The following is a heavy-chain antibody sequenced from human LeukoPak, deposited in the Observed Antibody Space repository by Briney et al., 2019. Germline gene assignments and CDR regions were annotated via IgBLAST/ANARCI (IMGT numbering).Heavy chain of an antibody. CDR1: GYTFTGYY. CDR2: INPNSGGT. CDR3: ASLDYGDYVSFDY. D-gene: IGHD4-17*01. Sequence: ASVKVSCTASGYTFTGYYMHWVRQAPGQGLEWMGWINPNSGGTNYAQKFQGRVTMTRDTSISTAYMELSRLRSDDTAVYYCASLDYGDYVSFDYWGQGTLVTVSS. V-gene: IGHV1-2*02. J-gene: IGHJ4*02.